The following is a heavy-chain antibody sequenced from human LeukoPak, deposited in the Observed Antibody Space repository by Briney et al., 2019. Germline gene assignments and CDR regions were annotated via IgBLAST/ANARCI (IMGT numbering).Heavy chain of an antibody. V-gene: IGHV3-53*01. D-gene: IGHD6-13*01. CDR3: ARDAPQVPAAGVLAS. Sequence: GGSLRLSCAASGFTVSDNYMSWVRQAPGKGLEGVSAMYSGGDTYYADSVKGRFTFSRDISKNTLYLQMNGLRTEDTAMYYCARDAPQVPAAGVLASWGQGTLVTVSS. CDR1: GFTVSDNY. J-gene: IGHJ5*02. CDR2: MYSGGDT.